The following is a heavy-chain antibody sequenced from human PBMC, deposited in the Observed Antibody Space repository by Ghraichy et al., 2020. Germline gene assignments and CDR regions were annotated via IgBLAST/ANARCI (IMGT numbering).Heavy chain of an antibody. D-gene: IGHD7-27*01. CDR1: GVSITNFW. Sequence: GGSLRLSCAASGVSITNFWMSWIRQAPGKGLEWVANIKEDGTETHYLDSVRGRFTISRDNAKNSMFLQMNSLRGEDMALYYCVRDWGFGFDPWGQGALVTVSS. CDR2: IKEDGTET. V-gene: IGHV3-7*03. CDR3: VRDWGFGFDP. J-gene: IGHJ5*02.